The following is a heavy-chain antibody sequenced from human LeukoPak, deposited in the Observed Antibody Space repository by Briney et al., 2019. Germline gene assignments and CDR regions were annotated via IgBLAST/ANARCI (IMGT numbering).Heavy chain of an antibody. D-gene: IGHD2-21*02. CDR1: GDVFSTYW. Sequence: GESLKISCRGSGDVFSTYWIVWVRQMPGKGLEWMGIIYPDDSDTRYSPSFQGQVTISADKSLSTAYLQWSSLRASDTAMYYCARLSGDIGVLTAIYFDYWGQGTLVTVSS. V-gene: IGHV5-51*01. CDR2: IYPDDSDT. J-gene: IGHJ4*02. CDR3: ARLSGDIGVLTAIYFDY.